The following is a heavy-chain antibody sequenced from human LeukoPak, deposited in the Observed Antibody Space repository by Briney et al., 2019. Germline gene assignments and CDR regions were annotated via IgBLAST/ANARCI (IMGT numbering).Heavy chain of an antibody. Sequence: GGSLGLSCAASGFIFRTYGMHWVRQAPGKGLEWVTFIRYDGSDKYYADSVKGRFTISRDNSKNTLFLQMNSLRVEDTAVYYCAKRADYYDSSRALYDAFDLWGQGTMVTVSS. J-gene: IGHJ3*01. CDR1: GFIFRTYG. CDR2: IRYDGSDK. CDR3: AKRADYYDSSRALYDAFDL. D-gene: IGHD3-16*01. V-gene: IGHV3-30*02.